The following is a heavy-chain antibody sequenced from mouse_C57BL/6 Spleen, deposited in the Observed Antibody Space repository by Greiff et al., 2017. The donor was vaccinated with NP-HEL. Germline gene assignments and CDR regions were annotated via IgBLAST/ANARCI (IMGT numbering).Heavy chain of an antibody. CDR1: GYTFTSYW. D-gene: IGHD1-1*01. J-gene: IGHJ2*01. Sequence: QVQLQQPGAELVRPGSSVKLSCKASGYTFTSYWMHWVKQRPIQGLEWIGNIDPSDSETHYNQKFKDKATLTVDKSSSTAYMQLSSLTSEDSAVYYCAREYYGSSYVGDYWGKGTTLTVSS. CDR2: IDPSDSET. V-gene: IGHV1-52*01. CDR3: AREYYGSSYVGDY.